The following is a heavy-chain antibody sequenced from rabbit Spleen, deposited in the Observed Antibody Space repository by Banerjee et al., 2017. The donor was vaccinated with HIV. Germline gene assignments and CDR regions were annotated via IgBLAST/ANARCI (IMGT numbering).Heavy chain of an antibody. CDR3: VRDTWHFKL. CDR1: GFDFSVYG. CDR2: IDPVFGST. V-gene: IGHV1S7*01. J-gene: IGHJ4*01. Sequence: QSVEESGGGLVQPGGSLKLSCKASGFDFSVYGLSWVRQAPGKGLEWIGYIDPVFGSTYYASWVNGRFTISSHNAQNTLYLQLNSLTAADTATYFCVRDTWHFKLWGPGTLVTVS. D-gene: IGHD3-1*01.